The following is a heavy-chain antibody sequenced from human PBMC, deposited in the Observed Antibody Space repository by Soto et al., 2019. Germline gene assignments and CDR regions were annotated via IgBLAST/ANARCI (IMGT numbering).Heavy chain of an antibody. CDR3: ARDTWKWELRFDY. CDR2: ISYDGSNK. Sequence: QVQLVESGGGVVQPGRSLRLSCAASGFTFSSYAMHWVRQAPGKGLEWVAVISYDGSNKYYADSVKGRFTISRDNSKNTLYLQMNSLIAEDTAVYYCARDTWKWELRFDYWGQGPLVTVSS. V-gene: IGHV3-30-3*01. D-gene: IGHD1-26*01. J-gene: IGHJ4*02. CDR1: GFTFSSYA.